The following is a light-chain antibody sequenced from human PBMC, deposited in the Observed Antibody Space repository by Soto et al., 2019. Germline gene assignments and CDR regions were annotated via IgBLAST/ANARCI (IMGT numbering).Light chain of an antibody. CDR2: WAS. Sequence: DIVMNQSPDSLAVSLGERATINCKSSQTFLYSSNNKNYLAWYQQKPGQPPKLLIYWASTRESGVPDRFSGSGSGTDFTLTISSLQAEDVAVYYCQQYYSTPETFGQGTKVDIK. V-gene: IGKV4-1*01. CDR1: QTFLYSSNNKNY. CDR3: QQYYSTPET. J-gene: IGKJ1*01.